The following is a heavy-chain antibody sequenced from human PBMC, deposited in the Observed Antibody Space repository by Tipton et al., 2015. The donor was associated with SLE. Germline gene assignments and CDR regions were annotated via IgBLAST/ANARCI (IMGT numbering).Heavy chain of an antibody. J-gene: IGHJ3*02. CDR2: INYSGST. Sequence: TLSLTCTVSGGSISSYYWSWIRQPPGKGLEWIGEINYSGSTNYNPPLKSRVTISVDTSKNQFSLKLSSVTAEDTAVYYCARVRGINVRDAFDIWGQGTMVTVSS. CDR3: ARVRGINVRDAFDI. CDR1: GGSISSYY. V-gene: IGHV4-59*12. D-gene: IGHD3-10*02.